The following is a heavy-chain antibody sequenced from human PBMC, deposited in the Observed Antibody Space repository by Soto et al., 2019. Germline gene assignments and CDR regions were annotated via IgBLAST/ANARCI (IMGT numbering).Heavy chain of an antibody. CDR2: INPSGGST. V-gene: IGHV1-46*01. J-gene: IGHJ5*02. D-gene: IGHD1-26*01. Sequence: WASVKVSCKASGYTFTSYYMHWVRQAPGQGLEWMGIINPSGGSTSYAQKFQGRVTMTRDTSTSTVYMELSSLRSEDTAVYYCARAEVVGATIYWFDPWGQGTLVTVSS. CDR3: ARAEVVGATIYWFDP. CDR1: GYTFTSYY.